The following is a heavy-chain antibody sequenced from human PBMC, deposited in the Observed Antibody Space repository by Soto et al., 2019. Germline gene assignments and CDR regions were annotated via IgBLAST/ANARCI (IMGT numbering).Heavy chain of an antibody. V-gene: IGHV3-33*01. CDR3: GRDGALGDTAVVDS. CDR2: IWYDGSNK. D-gene: IGHD5-18*01. Sequence: QVQLVESGGGVVQPGKSLRLSCAASGFTFSTYDMHWVRQAPGKGLEWVAVIWYDGSNKYHGDSLKGRFTISRDNSKNTLYLQINNLRAEDTAVYYCGRDGALGDTAVVDSWVQGTLVTVSS. CDR1: GFTFSTYD. J-gene: IGHJ4*02.